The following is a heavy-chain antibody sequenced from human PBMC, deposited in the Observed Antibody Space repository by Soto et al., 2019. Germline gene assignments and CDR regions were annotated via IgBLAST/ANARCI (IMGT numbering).Heavy chain of an antibody. J-gene: IGHJ4*02. CDR3: VQGRYRLMSSPWDH. D-gene: IGHD3-16*02. CDR1: GFPFDDHS. Sequence: LRLSCVASGFPFDDHSMHWVRQGPGMGLEWVSGVSWDSTVVGNADSVRGRFIISRDTAKNSLDLQMNSLRIEDTALYHCVQGRYRLMSSPWDHWGRGTLGTASS. V-gene: IGHV3-9*01. CDR2: VSWDSTVV.